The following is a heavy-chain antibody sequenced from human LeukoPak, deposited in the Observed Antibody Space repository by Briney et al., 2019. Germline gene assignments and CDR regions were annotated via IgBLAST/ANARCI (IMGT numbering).Heavy chain of an antibody. J-gene: IGHJ4*02. CDR3: AKEEEDSNYSAY. CDR2: LNDRGNVP. Sequence: GGSLRLSCADSGLRFGDSAMSWVRQAPGKGLEWVSGLNDRGNVPAYANSVKGRFTISRDNSKNTLYLQLNSLRAEDTAVYYCAKEEEDSNYSAYWGQGTLVTVSS. D-gene: IGHD4-11*01. V-gene: IGHV3-23*01. CDR1: GLRFGDSA.